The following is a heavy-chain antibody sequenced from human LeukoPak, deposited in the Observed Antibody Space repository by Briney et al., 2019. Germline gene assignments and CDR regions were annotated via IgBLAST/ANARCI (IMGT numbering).Heavy chain of an antibody. D-gene: IGHD6-13*01. V-gene: IGHV3-7*01. CDR3: AREQGDFRYSSSWSDY. CDR2: IKQDGSEK. Sequence: GGSLRLSCAASGFTFKSYAMNWVRQAPGKGLEWVANIKQDGSEKYYVDSVKGRFTISRDNAKNSLYLQMNSLRAEDTAVYYCAREQGDFRYSSSWSDYWGQGTLVTVSS. J-gene: IGHJ4*02. CDR1: GFTFKSYA.